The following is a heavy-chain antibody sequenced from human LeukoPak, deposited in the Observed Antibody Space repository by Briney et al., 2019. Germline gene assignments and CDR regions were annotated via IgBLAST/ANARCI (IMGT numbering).Heavy chain of an antibody. CDR1: GIPLSNYG. CDR2: ISDRGSRT. J-gene: IGHJ4*02. Sequence: GGSLRLSCAVSGIPLSNYGMSWVRPAPGKGLEWVAGISDRGSRTNYTDSVKGRFTISTDHPKNTLYLQMNSLRAEDTAVYFCAKRGVVIRVILVGFHKEAYYFDSWGQGALVTVSS. D-gene: IGHD3-22*01. CDR3: AKRGVVIRVILVGFHKEAYYFDS. V-gene: IGHV3-23*01.